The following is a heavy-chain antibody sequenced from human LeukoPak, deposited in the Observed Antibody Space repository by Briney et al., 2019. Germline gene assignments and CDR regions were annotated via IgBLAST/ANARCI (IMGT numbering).Heavy chain of an antibody. D-gene: IGHD3-10*01. V-gene: IGHV1-2*02. J-gene: IGHJ4*02. Sequence: ASVKVSCKASGYTFTAYYLHWVRQAPGQGLEWMAWINPNSGGTSYAQNFQGRVTMTRDTSISTAYMELNRLKSDDTAVYYCARDPGVHVIWFGELNDYWGQGTLVTVSS. CDR1: GYTFTAYY. CDR3: ARDPGVHVIWFGELNDY. CDR2: INPNSGGT.